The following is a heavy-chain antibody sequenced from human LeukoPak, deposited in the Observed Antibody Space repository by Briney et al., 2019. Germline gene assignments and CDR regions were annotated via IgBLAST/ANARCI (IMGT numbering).Heavy chain of an antibody. V-gene: IGHV4-59*01. CDR1: GGSISSSY. CDR2: IYYSGIT. Sequence: PSETLSLTCTVSGGSISSSYWSWIRQPPGKGLELIGYIYYSGITNYNPSLKSRVTISLDTSKNRFSLKLNSVTAADTAVYYCARASGAFDCWGQGALVTVSS. J-gene: IGHJ4*02. CDR3: ARASGAFDC.